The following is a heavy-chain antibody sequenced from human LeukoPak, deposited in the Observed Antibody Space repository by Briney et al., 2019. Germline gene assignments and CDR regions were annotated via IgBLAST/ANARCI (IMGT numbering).Heavy chain of an antibody. CDR2: IIPILGIA. J-gene: IGHJ4*02. D-gene: IGHD3-22*01. CDR3: ARKGTIDSSGYYIDY. CDR1: GYTFTGYY. V-gene: IGHV1-69*02. Sequence: ASVKVSCKASGYTFTGYYMHWVRQAPGQGLEWMGRIIPILGIANYAQKFQGRVTITADKSTSTAYMELSSLRSEDTAVYYCARKGTIDSSGYYIDYWGQGTLVTVSS.